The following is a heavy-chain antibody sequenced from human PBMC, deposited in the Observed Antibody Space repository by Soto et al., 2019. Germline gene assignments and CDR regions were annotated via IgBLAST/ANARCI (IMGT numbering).Heavy chain of an antibody. V-gene: IGHV1-46*01. CDR2: IHYSGATP. CDR3: ARGSYYYGSGSYYSYGMDV. Sequence: AASVKVSCKASGYTFTNYYMHWVRQAPGQGLEWMGVIHYSGATPTYAQKFQGRVTMTRNTSISTAYMELSSLRSEDTAVYYCARGSYYYGSGSYYSYGMDVWGQGTTVTVSS. D-gene: IGHD3-10*01. J-gene: IGHJ6*02. CDR1: GYTFTNYY.